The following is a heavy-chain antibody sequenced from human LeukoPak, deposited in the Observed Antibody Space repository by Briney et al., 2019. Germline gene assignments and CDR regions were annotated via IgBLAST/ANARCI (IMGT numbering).Heavy chain of an antibody. CDR1: GFTFDDYS. CDR3: ARGNRYSTSGYLDY. CDR2: ISWNSGSI. Sequence: PGRSLRLSCAASGFTFDDYSMHWVRQAPGKGLEWVSGISWNSGSIVYADSVKGRFTISRDRTKNSLYLQMNSLRAEDMALYYCARGNRYSTSGYLDYWGQGTLVTVSS. J-gene: IGHJ4*02. V-gene: IGHV3-9*03. D-gene: IGHD2-2*01.